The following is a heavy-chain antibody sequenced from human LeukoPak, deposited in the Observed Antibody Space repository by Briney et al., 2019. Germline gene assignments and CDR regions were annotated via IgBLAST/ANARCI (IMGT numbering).Heavy chain of an antibody. V-gene: IGHV1-18*01. CDR1: GYTFSTSYG. D-gene: IGHD6-13*01. CDR2: ITLYTGYT. J-gene: IGHJ6*03. CDR3: ARTQQQLVPLNYYYYYYMDV. Sequence: ASVTVSCTPSGYTFSTSYGISWLRQAPGQGLEWVGSITLYTGYTNFAPKFQGRVTLTTDTSTSTAYMELRSLRSDDTAVYYCARTQQQLVPLNYYYYYYMDVWGKGTTVTVSS.